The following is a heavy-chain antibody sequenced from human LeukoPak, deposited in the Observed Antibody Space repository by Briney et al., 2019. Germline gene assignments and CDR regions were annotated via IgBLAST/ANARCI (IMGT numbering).Heavy chain of an antibody. J-gene: IGHJ6*03. CDR1: GGSISSYY. Sequence: PSETLSLACTVSGGSISSYYWSWLRQPAGKGLEWIGRIYTSGSTNYNPSLKSRVTMSVDTSKNQFSLKLSSVTAADTAVYYCASLSRDCSSTSCYLPGYYYYYYMDVWGKGTAVTVSS. CDR2: IYTSGST. D-gene: IGHD2-2*01. CDR3: ASLSRDCSSTSCYLPGYYYYYYMDV. V-gene: IGHV4-4*07.